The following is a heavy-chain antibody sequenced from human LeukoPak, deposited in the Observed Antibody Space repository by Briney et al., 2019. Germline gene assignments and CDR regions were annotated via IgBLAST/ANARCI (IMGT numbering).Heavy chain of an antibody. CDR1: GGSFSGYY. V-gene: IGHV4-34*01. J-gene: IGHJ4*02. CDR3: ARGPNYDILTGSPYYFDD. CDR2: INHSGST. D-gene: IGHD3-9*01. Sequence: PSETLSLTCAVYGGSFSGYYWSWIRQPPGKGLEWIGEINHSGSTNYNPSLKSRVTISVDTSKNQFSLKLSSVTAADTAVYYCARGPNYDILTGSPYYFDDWGQGTLVTVSS.